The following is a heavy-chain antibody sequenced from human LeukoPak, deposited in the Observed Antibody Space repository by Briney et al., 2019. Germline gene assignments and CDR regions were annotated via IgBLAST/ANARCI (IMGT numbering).Heavy chain of an antibody. J-gene: IGHJ1*01. D-gene: IGHD2-2*01. CDR2: IVVGSGNT. V-gene: IGHV1-58*01. CDR3: AAEDCSSTSCYGYFQH. CDR1: GFTFTSSA. Sequence: SVKVSYKASGFTFTSSAVQWVRQARGQRLEWIGWIVVGSGNTNYAQKFQERVTITRDMSTSTAYMGLSSLRSEDTAVYYCAAEDCSSTSCYGYFQHWGQGTLVTVSS.